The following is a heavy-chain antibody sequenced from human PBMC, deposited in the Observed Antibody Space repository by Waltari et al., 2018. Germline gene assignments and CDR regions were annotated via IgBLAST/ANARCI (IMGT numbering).Heavy chain of an antibody. V-gene: IGHV1-8*01. CDR1: GYTFTSYD. Sequence: QVQLVQSGAEVKKPGASVTVSCKASGYTFTSYDINWVRQATVQRREWMGWMNPNSGNQGYAQKLKGRVTMTRNTSISTAYMELSSLRSEDTAVYYCARRRGYCSSTSCQKRLNWFDPWGQGTLVTVSS. CDR3: ARRRGYCSSTSCQKRLNWFDP. D-gene: IGHD2-2*01. J-gene: IGHJ5*02. CDR2: MNPNSGNQ.